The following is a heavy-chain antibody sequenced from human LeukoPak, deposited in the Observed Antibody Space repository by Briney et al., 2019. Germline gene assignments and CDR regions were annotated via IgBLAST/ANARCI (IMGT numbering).Heavy chain of an antibody. D-gene: IGHD2-21*02. Sequence: SVKVSCKASGGTFSSYAISWVRQAPGQGLEWMGGIIPIFGIANYAQKFQGRVTITADKSTSTAYMELSSLRSEDTAVYYCASPHPGVAYCGGDCYLDFQHWGQGTLVTVSS. CDR3: ASPHPGVAYCGGDCYLDFQH. CDR2: IIPIFGIA. CDR1: GGTFSSYA. J-gene: IGHJ1*01. V-gene: IGHV1-69*17.